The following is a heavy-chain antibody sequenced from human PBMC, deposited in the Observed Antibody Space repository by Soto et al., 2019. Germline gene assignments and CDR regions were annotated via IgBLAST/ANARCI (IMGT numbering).Heavy chain of an antibody. Sequence: QVQLQESGPGLVKPSDTLSLTCTVSGGSISSYYWSWIRQPPGKGLEWIGYIYYSGSTNYNPSLKSRVTISVDTSKNQFSLKLSSVTAADTAVYYCARSYRRYCSGGSCYSYYYYYMDVWGKGTTVTVSS. V-gene: IGHV4-59*01. CDR3: ARSYRRYCSGGSCYSYYYYYMDV. CDR1: GGSISSYY. D-gene: IGHD2-15*01. J-gene: IGHJ6*03. CDR2: IYYSGST.